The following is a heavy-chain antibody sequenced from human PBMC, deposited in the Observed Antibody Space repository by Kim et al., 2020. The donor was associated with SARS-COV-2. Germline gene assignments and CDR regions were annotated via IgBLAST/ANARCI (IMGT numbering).Heavy chain of an antibody. Sequence: GGSLRLSCAASGFTFSSYGMHWVRQAPGKGLEWVAVISYDGSNKYYADSVKGRFTISRDNSKNTLYLQMNSLRAEDTAVYYCATLGGAYCGGDCSGPFDYWGQGTLVTVSS. CDR3: ATLGGAYCGGDCSGPFDY. V-gene: IGHV3-30*03. D-gene: IGHD2-21*02. J-gene: IGHJ4*02. CDR2: ISYDGSNK. CDR1: GFTFSSYG.